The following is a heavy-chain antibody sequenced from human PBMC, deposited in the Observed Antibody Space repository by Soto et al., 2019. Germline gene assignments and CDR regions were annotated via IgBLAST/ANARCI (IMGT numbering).Heavy chain of an antibody. J-gene: IGHJ5*02. CDR3: ARWSNHKVVDP. V-gene: IGHV3-33*03. D-gene: IGHD2-8*02. Sequence: QEQLVDSGGGVVQPGMSLRLSCEGSGFTFRRHGMHWVRQSPGKGLEWLAVIWYDGSEQYYADSVKGRFTISRDNSKNMLYLQLNTLTVEDTAVYYCARWSNHKVVDPWGQGTMVTVS. CDR2: IWYDGSEQ. CDR1: GFTFRRHG.